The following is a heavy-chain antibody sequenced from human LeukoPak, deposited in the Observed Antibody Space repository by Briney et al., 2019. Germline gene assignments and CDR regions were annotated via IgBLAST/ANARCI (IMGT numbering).Heavy chain of an antibody. V-gene: IGHV3-21*01. CDR1: GFSLSIYD. J-gene: IGHJ5*02. Sequence: GGSLRLSCAASGFSLSIYDMVWVRQAPGKGLEWIASTGLSTSYIGYADSVKGRFTISRDNGENSVYLQMNSLRAEDTAVYFCARERSYCSGATCSLDLWGQGTLVTVSS. CDR2: TGLSTSYI. D-gene: IGHD2-15*01. CDR3: ARERSYCSGATCSLDL.